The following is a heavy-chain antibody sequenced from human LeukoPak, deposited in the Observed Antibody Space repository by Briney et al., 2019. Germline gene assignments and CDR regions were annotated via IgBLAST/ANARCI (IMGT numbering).Heavy chain of an antibody. D-gene: IGHD3-10*01. Sequence: SETLSLTCTVSGGSIGSYYWSWIRQPPGKGLEWIGYISYAGGTTYNPSLKSRVTISLDTSNNQFCLKLSSVTTADTAVYYCARVGDTISYFYYFDYWGQGTLVTVSS. V-gene: IGHV4-59*01. CDR3: ARVGDTISYFYYFDY. CDR2: ISYAGGT. CDR1: GGSIGSYY. J-gene: IGHJ4*02.